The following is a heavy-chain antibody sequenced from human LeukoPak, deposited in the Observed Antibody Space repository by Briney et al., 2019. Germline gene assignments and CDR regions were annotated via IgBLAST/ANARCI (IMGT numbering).Heavy chain of an antibody. D-gene: IGHD6-19*01. V-gene: IGHV4-30-4*08. CDR2: IYYSGST. CDR1: GGSISSGDYY. Sequence: SQTLSLTCTVSGGSISSGDYYWSWIRQPPGKGLEWIGYIYYSGSTYYNPSLKSRVTISVDTSKNQFSLKLSSVTAADTAVYYCARDGDSSGRFDYWGQGTLVTVSS. J-gene: IGHJ4*02. CDR3: ARDGDSSGRFDY.